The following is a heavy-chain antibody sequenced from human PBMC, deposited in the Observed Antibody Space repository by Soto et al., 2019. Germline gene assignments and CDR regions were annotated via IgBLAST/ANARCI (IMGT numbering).Heavy chain of an antibody. CDR1: GFSLSTSGVG. Sequence: QITLKESGPTLVKPTQTLTLTCTFSGFSLSTSGVGVGWIRQPPGKALEWLALIYWDDDKRYSPSLKSRLTNTKDTSKNQVVLTMTNMDPVDTATYYCARTGAVNWFDPWGQGTLVTVSS. V-gene: IGHV2-5*02. CDR3: ARTGAVNWFDP. CDR2: IYWDDDK. J-gene: IGHJ5*02. D-gene: IGHD4-17*01.